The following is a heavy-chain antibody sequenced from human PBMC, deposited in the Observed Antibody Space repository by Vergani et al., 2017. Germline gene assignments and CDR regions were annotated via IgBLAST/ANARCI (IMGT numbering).Heavy chain of an antibody. CDR1: GFTFSSYS. CDR3: AREVGYCSGGSCYYHYYYYYGMDV. J-gene: IGHJ6*02. V-gene: IGHV3-48*01. CDR2: ISSSSSTI. Sequence: EVQVVESGGGLVQPGGSLRLSCAASGFTFSSYSMNWVRQAPGKGLEWVSYISSSSSTIYYADSVKGRFTISRDNAKNSLYLQMNSLRAEDTAVYYCAREVGYCSGGSCYYHYYYYYGMDVWGQGTTVTVSS. D-gene: IGHD2-15*01.